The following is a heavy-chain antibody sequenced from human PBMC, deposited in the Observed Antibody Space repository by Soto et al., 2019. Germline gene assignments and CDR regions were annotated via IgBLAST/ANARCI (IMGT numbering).Heavy chain of an antibody. V-gene: IGHV3-66*01. CDR3: AAYSHKGY. J-gene: IGHJ4*02. CDR2: IYSGGST. Sequence: ESGGDLVQPGGSLRLSCAASGFTVSNNYMSWVRQAPGKGLEWVPLIYSGGSTYYADSVKGRFTISRDSSKNTLYLQMNSLRAEDTAMYYCAAYSHKGYWGQGTLVTVSS. CDR1: GFTVSNNY. D-gene: IGHD3-16*01.